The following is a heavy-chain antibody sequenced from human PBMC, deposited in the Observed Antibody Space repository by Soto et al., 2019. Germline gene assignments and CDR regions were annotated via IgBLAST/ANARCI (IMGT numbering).Heavy chain of an antibody. V-gene: IGHV3-23*01. CDR3: AKDQFEYYYDSSGQLGGAHYFDY. J-gene: IGHJ4*02. CDR1: GFTLSAFV. Sequence: GGSLRLSCAASGFTLSAFVINWVRQAPGKGLDWVSFISAGGGSTYYSNSVKGRFTISRDDSKNTLYLQMNSLRAEDAAVYYCAKDQFEYYYDSSGQLGGAHYFDYWGQGTLVTVSS. D-gene: IGHD3-22*01. CDR2: ISAGGGST.